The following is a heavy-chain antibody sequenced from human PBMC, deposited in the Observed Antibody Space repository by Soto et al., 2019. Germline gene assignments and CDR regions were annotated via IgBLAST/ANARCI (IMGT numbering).Heavy chain of an antibody. CDR2: IYWDDDK. D-gene: IGHD3-10*01. J-gene: IGHJ6*02. CDR3: AHGHFDYGSENAYGMDV. CDR1: GFSLSTSGVG. V-gene: IGHV2-5*02. Sequence: QITLKESGPTLVKPTQTLTLTCTFSGFSLSTSGVGVGWIRQPPGKALEWLALIYWDDDKRYSPSLKSRLTITKDTSKNQVVLTMTNMDPVDTATYYCAHGHFDYGSENAYGMDVWGQGTTVTVSS.